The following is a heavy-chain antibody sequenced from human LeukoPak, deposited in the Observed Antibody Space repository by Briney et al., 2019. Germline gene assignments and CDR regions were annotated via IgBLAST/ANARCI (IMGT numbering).Heavy chain of an antibody. CDR2: IKQDGSEK. J-gene: IGHJ4*02. CDR3: AREENYDILTGYYNRGGYYFDY. CDR1: GFTFSSYW. V-gene: IGHV3-7*01. D-gene: IGHD3-9*01. Sequence: GGSLRLSCAASGFTFSSYWTSWVRQAPGKGLEWVANIKQDGSEKYYVDSVKGRFTISRDNSKNTLYLQMNSLRAEDTAVYYCAREENYDILTGYYNRGGYYFDYWGQGTLVTVSS.